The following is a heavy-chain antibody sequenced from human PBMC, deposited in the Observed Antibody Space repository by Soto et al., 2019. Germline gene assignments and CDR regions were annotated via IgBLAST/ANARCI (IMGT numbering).Heavy chain of an antibody. V-gene: IGHV1-69*01. J-gene: IGHJ4*02. D-gene: IGHD2-21*01. Sequence: QVQLVQSGAEVKKPGSSVTVSCKASGGTFSSYTISWVRQAPGQGLEWMAGISPIFGTPIYAQKFQDRVTITADDSTMTASMEMNRLTSEETAVYYCARVVVGSRLSLDYWGKGTLVTISS. CDR1: GGTFSSYT. CDR2: ISPIFGTP. CDR3: ARVVVGSRLSLDY.